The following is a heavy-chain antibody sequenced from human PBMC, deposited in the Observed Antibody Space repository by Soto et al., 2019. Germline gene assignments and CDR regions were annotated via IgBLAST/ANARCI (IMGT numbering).Heavy chain of an antibody. J-gene: IGHJ6*02. V-gene: IGHV1-2*04. CDR2: INPKSGGT. CDR1: GYSFTDYH. Sequence: GASVKVSCKASGYSFTDYHIHWVREAPGQGLEWLGRINPKSGGTSTAQKFQGWVTMTTDTSISTASMELTRLTSDDTAIYYCARGDSTDCSNGVCSFFYNHDMDVWGQGTTVTVSS. D-gene: IGHD2-8*01. CDR3: ARGDSTDCSNGVCSFFYNHDMDV.